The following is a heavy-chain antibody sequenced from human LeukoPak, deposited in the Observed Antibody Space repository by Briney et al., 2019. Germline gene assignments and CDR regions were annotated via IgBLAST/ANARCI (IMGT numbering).Heavy chain of an antibody. CDR3: ARTYYYDSSGSDAFDI. D-gene: IGHD3-22*01. CDR1: GFTFSSYE. Sequence: QPGGSLRLSCAASGFTFSSYEMNWVRQAPGKGLEWVSYISSSGSTIYYADSVKGRFTISRDNAKNSLYLQMNSLRAEDTVVYYCARTYYYDSSGSDAFDIWGQGTMVTVSS. J-gene: IGHJ3*02. V-gene: IGHV3-48*03. CDR2: ISSSGSTI.